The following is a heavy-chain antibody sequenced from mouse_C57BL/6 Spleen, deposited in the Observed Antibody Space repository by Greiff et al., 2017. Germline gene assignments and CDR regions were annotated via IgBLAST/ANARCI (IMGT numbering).Heavy chain of an antibody. CDR1: GYTFTSYW. V-gene: IGHV1-59*01. J-gene: IGHJ4*01. CDR2: IDPSDSYT. CDR3: GRWEYYGSKNYYAMDY. Sequence: QVQLQQPGAELVRPGTSVKLSCKASGYTFTSYWMHWVKQRPGQGLEWIGVIDPSDSYTNYNQKFKGKATLTVDTSSSTAYMQLSSLTSVDSAVXYCGRWEYYGSKNYYAMDYWGQGTSVTVSS. D-gene: IGHD1-1*01.